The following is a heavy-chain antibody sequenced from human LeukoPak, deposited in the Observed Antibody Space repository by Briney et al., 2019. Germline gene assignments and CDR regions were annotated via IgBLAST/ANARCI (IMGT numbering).Heavy chain of an antibody. CDR1: GFTFSSYW. J-gene: IGHJ5*02. V-gene: IGHV3-74*01. D-gene: IGHD1-1*01. CDR2: INGDGSST. CDR3: ARRKGYVGWFDP. Sequence: PGGSLKLSCAASGFTFSSYWMHWVRQAPGKGLVCVSRINGDGSSTAYADSVKGRFTISRDNAKNTLYLQMNRLTAEDTAVYYCARRKGYVGWFDPWGQGTLVTVSS.